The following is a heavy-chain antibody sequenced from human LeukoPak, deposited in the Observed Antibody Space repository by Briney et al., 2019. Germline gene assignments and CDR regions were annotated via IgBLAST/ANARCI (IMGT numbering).Heavy chain of an antibody. J-gene: IGHJ4*02. CDR3: AKEPRVATIEIFEY. Sequence: GGSLRLSCAASGFTFSSYAMSWVRQAPGKGLEWVSSISGGGGVIVYADSVKGRFTISRDNSKNTVYLQMNSLRAEDTAVYYCAKEPRVATIEIFEYWGQGTLVTVSS. D-gene: IGHD5-12*01. CDR2: ISGGGGVI. V-gene: IGHV3-23*01. CDR1: GFTFSSYA.